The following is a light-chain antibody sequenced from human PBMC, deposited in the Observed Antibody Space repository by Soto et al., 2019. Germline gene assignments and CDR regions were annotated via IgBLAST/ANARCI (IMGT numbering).Light chain of an antibody. CDR3: MQGTHWPPT. CDR1: QSLVYSDGHTY. V-gene: IGKV2-30*01. CDR2: KVS. J-gene: IGKJ1*01. Sequence: DVVMTQSPLSLPVTLGQPASISCKSSQSLVYSDGHTYLNWFHQRPGQSPRRLIYKVSNRDAGVPDRFSGSGSGTDFTLKISRMEAEDVGVYYCMQGTHWPPTFGQGTKVEIK.